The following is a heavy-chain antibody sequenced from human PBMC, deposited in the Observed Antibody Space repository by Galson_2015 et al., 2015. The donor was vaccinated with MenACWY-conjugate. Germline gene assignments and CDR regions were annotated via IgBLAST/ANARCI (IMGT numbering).Heavy chain of an antibody. J-gene: IGHJ6*02. CDR1: GYSFTTYW. D-gene: IGHD1-26*01. V-gene: IGHV5-51*01. CDR3: TRHPPGGRGMDV. CDR2: ISPGDSYT. Sequence: QSGAEVKKPGESLKISCKGSGYSFTTYWIGWVRQMPGKGLEWMGFISPGDSYTRYNPALQGQVTISADKSISTAYLQWNSLQASDTAMYYCTRHPPGGRGMDVWGQGTTVTVSS.